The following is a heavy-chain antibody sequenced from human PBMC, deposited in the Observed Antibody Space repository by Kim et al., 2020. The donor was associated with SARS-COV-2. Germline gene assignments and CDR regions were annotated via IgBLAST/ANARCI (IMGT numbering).Heavy chain of an antibody. CDR1: GGSISTYY. CDR2: IYYSGST. J-gene: IGHJ6*03. Sequence: SETLSLTCIVSGGSISTYYWSWIRQPPGEGLEWIGYIYYSGSTNYNPSLKTRVTISVDTSKNQFSLKLSSVTAADTAVYYCARQRTKPNYYYYMDVWGKGTTVTVSS. CDR3: ARQRTKPNYYYYMDV. V-gene: IGHV4-59*08. D-gene: IGHD2-8*01.